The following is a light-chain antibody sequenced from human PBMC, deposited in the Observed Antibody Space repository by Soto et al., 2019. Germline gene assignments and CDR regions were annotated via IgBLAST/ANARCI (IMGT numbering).Light chain of an antibody. CDR2: DAS. CDR3: RQYHNYPVT. CDR1: QEISNH. J-gene: IGKJ4*01. Sequence: DIQMTQSPSSLSASVGDRVTITCRASQEISNHLAWFQQKPGKPPKSLIYDASSLQSGVPSKFSGSGSGTDFTLTISSLQPEDFATYYCRQYHNYPVTFGGGTKVEIK. V-gene: IGKV1-16*02.